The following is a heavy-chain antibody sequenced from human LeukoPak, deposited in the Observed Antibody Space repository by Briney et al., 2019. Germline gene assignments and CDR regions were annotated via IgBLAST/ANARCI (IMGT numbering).Heavy chain of an antibody. CDR2: ISGSGGST. J-gene: IGHJ4*02. D-gene: IGHD6-19*01. CDR3: AKSSMTTSGWD. Sequence: SGGSLRLSCAASGFTFSSYWMHWVRQAPGKGLEWVSGISGSGGSTYYADSVKGRFTISRDNSRNTLYLQMNSPRAEDTAVYYCAKSSMTTSGWDWGQGTLVTVSS. CDR1: GFTFSSYW. V-gene: IGHV3-23*01.